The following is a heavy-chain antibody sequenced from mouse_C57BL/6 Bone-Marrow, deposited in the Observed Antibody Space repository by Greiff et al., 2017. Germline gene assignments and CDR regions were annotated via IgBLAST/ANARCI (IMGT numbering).Heavy chain of an antibody. Sequence: VQLKESVAELVRPGASVKLSCTASGFNIKNTYMHWVKQRPEQGLEWIGRIDPANGNTKYAPKFQGQATITADPSSNTAYLQLSSLTSEDTAIYYCARHYDPEGWYFDVWGTGTTVTVSS. V-gene: IGHV14-3*01. CDR1: GFNIKNTY. CDR3: ARHYDPEGWYFDV. CDR2: IDPANGNT. D-gene: IGHD2-4*01. J-gene: IGHJ1*03.